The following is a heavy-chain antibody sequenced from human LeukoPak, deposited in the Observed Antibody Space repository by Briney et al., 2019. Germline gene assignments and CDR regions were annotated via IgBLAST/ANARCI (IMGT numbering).Heavy chain of an antibody. CDR1: GDSIRSSGYH. J-gene: IGHJ4*02. D-gene: IGHD4/OR15-4a*01. CDR2: MFYGETT. V-gene: IGHV4-39*01. Sequence: PSETLSLTCIVSGDSIRSSGYHWGWIGQPPGKGLEWIGSMFYGETTSYSPPLQGRVTISLDTSKNQFSLRLNSVTAADTAVYYCARLERSRMDGAQYWGQGTLVTVSS. CDR3: ARLERSRMDGAQY.